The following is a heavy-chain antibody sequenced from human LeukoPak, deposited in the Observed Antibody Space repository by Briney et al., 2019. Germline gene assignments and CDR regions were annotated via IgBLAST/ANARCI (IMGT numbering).Heavy chain of an antibody. V-gene: IGHV4-30-4*01. Sequence: ASETLSLTCTVSGGSISSGDYSWSWIRQPPGKGLEWIGYIYYSGSTYYNPSLKSRVTISVDTSKNQFSLKLSSVTAADTAVYYCARVKGYYDFWSGQNYGMDVWGQGTTVTVSS. J-gene: IGHJ6*02. CDR3: ARVKGYYDFWSGQNYGMDV. CDR1: GGSISSGDYS. CDR2: IYYSGST. D-gene: IGHD3-3*01.